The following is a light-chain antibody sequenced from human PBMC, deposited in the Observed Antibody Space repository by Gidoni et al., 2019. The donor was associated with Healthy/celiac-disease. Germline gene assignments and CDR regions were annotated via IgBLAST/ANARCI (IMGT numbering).Light chain of an antibody. CDR1: QSVSSY. J-gene: IGKJ4*01. CDR2: DAS. CDR3: QQGT. V-gene: IGKV3-11*01. Sequence: EIVLTQSPATLSLAPGERATLFCRASQSVSSYLAWYQQKPGQAPRLLIYDASNRATGIPARFSGSGSGTDFTLTISSLEPEDFAVYYCQQGTFXGXTKVEIK.